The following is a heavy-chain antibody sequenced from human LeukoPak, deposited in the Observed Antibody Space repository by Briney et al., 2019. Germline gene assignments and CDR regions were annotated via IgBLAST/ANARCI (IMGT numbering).Heavy chain of an antibody. CDR1: GFIFTTYT. V-gene: IGHV3-21*01. J-gene: IGHJ4*02. D-gene: IGHD4-23*01. Sequence: SGGSLRLSCTTSGFIFTTYTMHWVRQAPGKGLEWVSCISSSSSYINYADSVKGRFTISRDNAKNSLYLQMNSLRAEDTAVYYCARDYGGNRNFDYWGQGTLVTVSS. CDR3: ARDYGGNRNFDY. CDR2: ISSSSSYI.